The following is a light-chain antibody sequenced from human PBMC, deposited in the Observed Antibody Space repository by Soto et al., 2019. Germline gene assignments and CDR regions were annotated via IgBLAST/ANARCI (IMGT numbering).Light chain of an antibody. V-gene: IGLV2-14*01. J-gene: IGLJ1*01. CDR2: GVT. CDR3: FSHRSGDSHV. Sequence: QSALTQPASVSGSPGQSITISCTGTSSDIGAYNYVSWYQQYPGKAPKLMIYGVTNRPSGVSSRFSGSKTGNTASLTISGLQAEDEADYYCFSHRSGDSHVFGTGTKVTVL. CDR1: SSDIGAYNY.